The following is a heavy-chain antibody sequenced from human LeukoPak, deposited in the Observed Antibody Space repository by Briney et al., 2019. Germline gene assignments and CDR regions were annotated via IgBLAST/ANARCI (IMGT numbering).Heavy chain of an antibody. CDR3: ARIGMATISYFDY. CDR2: IYSGGST. D-gene: IGHD5-24*01. CDR1: GFTVSSNY. J-gene: IGHJ4*02. V-gene: IGHV3-66*01. Sequence: PGGSLRLSCAASGFTVSSNYMSWVRQAPGKGLEWVSVIYSGGSTYYADSVKGRFTISRDNSKNTLYLQMNSLRAEDTAVYFCARIGMATISYFDYWGQGTLVTVSS.